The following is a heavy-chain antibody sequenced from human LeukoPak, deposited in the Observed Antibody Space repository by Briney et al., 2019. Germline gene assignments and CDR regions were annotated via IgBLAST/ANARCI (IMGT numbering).Heavy chain of an antibody. Sequence: GGSLRLSCAASGFTFSDYYMSWIRQASGKGLEWVSYISSSGSIIYYADSVKGRFTVSRDNAKNSLYLEMNSLRAEDTAVYYCARGSSGGSCYLSLTTIDYWGQGTLVTVSS. CDR2: ISSSGSII. D-gene: IGHD2-15*01. CDR3: ARGSSGGSCYLSLTTIDY. CDR1: GFTFSDYY. V-gene: IGHV3-11*04. J-gene: IGHJ4*02.